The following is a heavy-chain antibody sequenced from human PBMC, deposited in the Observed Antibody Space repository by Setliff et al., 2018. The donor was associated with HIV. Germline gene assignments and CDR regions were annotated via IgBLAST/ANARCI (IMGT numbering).Heavy chain of an antibody. J-gene: IGHJ4*02. CDR1: GGSITSYY. CDR2: IFDSGTT. D-gene: IGHD3-10*01. V-gene: IGHV4-59*08. CDR3: ARQGGYNSPLMV. Sequence: LSLTCTVSGGSITSYYWNWIRQSPGKGLEWIGYIFDSGTTKYNPSVASRVTISVDASKNQFFLQLISVTAADTAVYYCARQGGYNSPLMVWGQGKLVTVSS.